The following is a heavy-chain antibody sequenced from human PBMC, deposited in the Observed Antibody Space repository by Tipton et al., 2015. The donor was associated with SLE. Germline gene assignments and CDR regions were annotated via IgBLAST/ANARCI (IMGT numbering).Heavy chain of an antibody. Sequence: TLSLTCAVYGGSFSGYYWSWIRQPPGKGLERIGEIYNSGSTNYNPSLKSRVTISVDKSKNQFSLKLSSVTAADTAVYYCVRAGDTDAFDIWGQGTMVTVSS. CDR2: IYNSGST. V-gene: IGHV4-34*01. D-gene: IGHD5-18*01. CDR1: GGSFSGYY. CDR3: VRAGDTDAFDI. J-gene: IGHJ3*02.